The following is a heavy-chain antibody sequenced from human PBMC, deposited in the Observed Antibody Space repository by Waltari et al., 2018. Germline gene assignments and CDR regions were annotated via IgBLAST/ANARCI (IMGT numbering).Heavy chain of an antibody. CDR3: ASGYGVVRGEFDY. J-gene: IGHJ4*02. CDR1: GFTFSSYD. V-gene: IGHV3-30*01. D-gene: IGHD3-10*01. Sequence: QVQLVESGGGVVQPGRSLRLSCAAAGFTFSSYDMTWVRRAPGKGLEWVAVISYDGSNKYYADSVKGRFTISRDNSKNTLYLQMNSLRAEDTAVYYCASGYGVVRGEFDYWGQGTLVTVSS. CDR2: ISYDGSNK.